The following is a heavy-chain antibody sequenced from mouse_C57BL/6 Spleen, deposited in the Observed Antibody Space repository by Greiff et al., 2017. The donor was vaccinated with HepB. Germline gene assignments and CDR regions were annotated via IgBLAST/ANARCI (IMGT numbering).Heavy chain of an antibody. CDR2: INPSNGGT. CDR3: AREGLRHAYAMDY. D-gene: IGHD2-4*01. CDR1: GYTFTSYW. Sequence: QVQLQQSGTELVKPGASVKLSCKASGYTFTSYWMHWVKQRPGQGLEWIGNINPSNGGTNYNEKFKSKATLTVDKSSSTAYMQLSSLTSEDSAVYYCAREGLRHAYAMDYWGQGTSVTVSS. V-gene: IGHV1-53*01. J-gene: IGHJ4*01.